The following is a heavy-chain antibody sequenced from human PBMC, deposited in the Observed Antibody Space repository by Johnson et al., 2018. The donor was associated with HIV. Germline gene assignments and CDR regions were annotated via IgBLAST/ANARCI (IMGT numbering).Heavy chain of an antibody. CDR2: ISYDGSNK. CDR3: ARGGIIHDAFDI. J-gene: IGHJ3*02. D-gene: IGHD1-1*01. V-gene: IGHV3-30*04. CDR1: GFTFSSYT. Sequence: QVQLVESGGGLIQPGRSLRLSCVASGFTFSSYTMHWVRQAPGKGLEWVAVISYDGSNKYFADSVKGRFTISRDNSKNTLYLQMSSLRAEDTAVYYCARGGIIHDAFDIWGQGTMVTVSS.